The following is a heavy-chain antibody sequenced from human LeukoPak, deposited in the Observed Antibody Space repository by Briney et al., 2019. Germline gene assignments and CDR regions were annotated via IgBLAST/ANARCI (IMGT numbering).Heavy chain of an antibody. J-gene: IGHJ5*02. CDR1: GGTFSNYT. CDR2: IIPILGIA. Sequence: SVKVSCKASGGTFSNYTISWVRQAPGQGLEWMGRIIPILGIANYAQKFQDRVTITADKSTSTAYMELSSLRSEDTAVYYCAREYYYDSSGPNWFDPWGQGTLVTVSS. CDR3: AREYYYDSSGPNWFDP. V-gene: IGHV1-69*04. D-gene: IGHD3-22*01.